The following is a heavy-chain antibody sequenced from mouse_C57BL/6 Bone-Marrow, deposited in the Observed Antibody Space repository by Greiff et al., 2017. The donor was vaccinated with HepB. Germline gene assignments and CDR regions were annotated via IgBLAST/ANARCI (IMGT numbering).Heavy chain of an antibody. CDR3: ARVYYYGSSCSFDY. Sequence: EVQGVESGPELVKPGASVKISCKASGYSFTGYYMNWVKQSPEKSLEWIGEINPSTGGTTYNQKFKAKATLTVDKSSSTAYMQLKSLTSEDSAVYYCARVYYYGSSCSFDYWGQGTTLTVSS. CDR2: INPSTGGT. V-gene: IGHV1-42*01. D-gene: IGHD1-1*01. CDR1: GYSFTGYY. J-gene: IGHJ2*01.